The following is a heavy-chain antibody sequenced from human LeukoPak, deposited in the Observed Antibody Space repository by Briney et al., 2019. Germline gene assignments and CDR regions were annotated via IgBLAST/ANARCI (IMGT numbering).Heavy chain of an antibody. CDR1: GYTFTGYY. D-gene: IGHD2-15*01. Sequence: ASVKVSCKASGYTFTGYYIHWVRQAPGQGLEWMGWINPHSGGTYSARKFQGRVTMSRDTSISTAYMELSRLRSDGTAVYYCASLGYCSGGSCYPDDYWGQGTLVSVSS. J-gene: IGHJ4*02. CDR2: INPHSGGT. V-gene: IGHV1-2*02. CDR3: ASLGYCSGGSCYPDDY.